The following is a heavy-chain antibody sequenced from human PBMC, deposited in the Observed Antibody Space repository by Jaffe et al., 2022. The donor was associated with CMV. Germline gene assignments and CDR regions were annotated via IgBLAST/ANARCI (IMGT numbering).Heavy chain of an antibody. Sequence: EVQLVESGGGLVKPGGSLRLSCAASGFTFSNAWMSWVRQAPGKGLEWVGRIKSKTDGGTTDYAAPVKGRFTISRDDSKNTLYLQMNSLKTEDTAVYYCTTDSIFGVVIIGYWGQGTLVTVSS. CDR3: TTDSIFGVVIIGY. CDR1: GFTFSNAW. J-gene: IGHJ4*02. D-gene: IGHD3-3*02. V-gene: IGHV3-15*01. CDR2: IKSKTDGGTT.